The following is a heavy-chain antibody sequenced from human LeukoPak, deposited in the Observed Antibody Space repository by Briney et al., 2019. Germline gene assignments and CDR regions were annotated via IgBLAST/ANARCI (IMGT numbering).Heavy chain of an antibody. CDR1: GFTFSSYS. Sequence: PGGSLRLSCAASGFTFSSYSMNWVRQAPGKGLEWVSSISSSSSYIYYADSVKGRFTISRDNAKNSLYLQMNSLRAEDTAVYYCARGDIVVVTANPTPFDYWGQGTLVTVSS. J-gene: IGHJ4*02. CDR2: ISSSSSYI. CDR3: ARGDIVVVTANPTPFDY. V-gene: IGHV3-21*01. D-gene: IGHD2-21*02.